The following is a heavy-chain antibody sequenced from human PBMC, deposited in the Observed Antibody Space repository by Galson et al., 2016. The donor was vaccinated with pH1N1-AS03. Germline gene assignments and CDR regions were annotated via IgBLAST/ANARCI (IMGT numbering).Heavy chain of an antibody. J-gene: IGHJ5*01. CDR3: ARILRGKGGLDS. V-gene: IGHV1-2*02. Sequence: SVKVSCKASGYTFTAYYIHWVRQAPGQGLEWMGWIDPDHDGGTRYAQKFQGRVTMARDPPITTVYMEVTRLTSDDTAVYYCARILRGKGGLDSWGQGTLVTVTS. CDR1: GYTFTAYY. D-gene: IGHD3-16*01. CDR2: IDPDHDGGT.